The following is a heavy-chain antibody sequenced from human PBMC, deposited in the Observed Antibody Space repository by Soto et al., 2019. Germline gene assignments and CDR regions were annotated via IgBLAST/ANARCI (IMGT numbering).Heavy chain of an antibody. Sequence: QVQLQESGPGLVKPSQTLSLTCTVSGGSISSGGYYWSWIRQHPGKGLEWIGYIYYSGSTYYNPSLQSRVTISVDTSKNQFSLKLSSVTAADTAVYYCARVAFGEFGRFYYGMDVWGQGTTVTVSS. CDR2: IYYSGST. CDR3: ARVAFGEFGRFYYGMDV. CDR1: GGSISSGGYY. J-gene: IGHJ6*02. V-gene: IGHV4-31*03. D-gene: IGHD3-10*01.